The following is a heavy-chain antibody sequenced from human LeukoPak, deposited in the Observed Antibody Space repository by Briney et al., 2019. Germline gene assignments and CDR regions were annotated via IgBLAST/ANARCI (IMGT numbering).Heavy chain of an antibody. V-gene: IGHV1-69-2*01. J-gene: IGHJ4*02. CDR2: VDPEDGEA. D-gene: IGHD3-16*01. Sequence: GASVKVSCKISGYTFSDSYTHWVKQAPGKGLEWMGLVDPEDGEAKYAENFQDRVTITADTSTDTAYLELTSLTSEDTALYYCARERDRSLSFDYWGQGTLVTVSS. CDR3: ARERDRSLSFDY. CDR1: GYTFSDSY.